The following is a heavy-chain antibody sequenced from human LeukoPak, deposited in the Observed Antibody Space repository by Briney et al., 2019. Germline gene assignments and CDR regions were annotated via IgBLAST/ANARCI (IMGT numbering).Heavy chain of an antibody. CDR2: IHHSGNA. D-gene: IGHD4-23*01. CDR3: ARALRWPPRYFDL. Sequence: PSQTLSLTCTVSGGRIDSGGFYWSWVRQPPGKGLEWIGYIHHSGNAYYNPSLETRVTLSVARYKNQFSLKVTSVTAADTAVYYCARALRWPPRYFDLWGRGTLVTVSS. J-gene: IGHJ2*01. CDR1: GGRIDSGGFY. V-gene: IGHV4-30-2*01.